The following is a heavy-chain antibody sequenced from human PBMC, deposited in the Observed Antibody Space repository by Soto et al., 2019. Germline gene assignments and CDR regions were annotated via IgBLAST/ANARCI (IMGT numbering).Heavy chain of an antibody. J-gene: IGHJ4*02. V-gene: IGHV3-21*01. Sequence: EVQLVESGGGLVKPGGSLRLSCAASGFTFSSYSMNWVRQAPGKGLEWVSSISSSSSYIYYADSVKGRFTISRDNANNSLYLQMNSLRAEDTAVYYCASNPYYYGSGSYYRDYWGQGTLVTVSS. CDR1: GFTFSSYS. D-gene: IGHD3-10*01. CDR3: ASNPYYYGSGSYYRDY. CDR2: ISSSSSYI.